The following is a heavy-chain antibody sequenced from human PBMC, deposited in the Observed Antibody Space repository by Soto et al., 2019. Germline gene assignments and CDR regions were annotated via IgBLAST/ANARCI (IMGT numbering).Heavy chain of an antibody. V-gene: IGHV3-73*01. Sequence: GGSLRLSCAASGFTFSDSAMHWVRQASGEGLEWLGRIRSKGKNYATEYGASLKGRFTISRDDSKKTTYLQMSNLNTEDTAVYYCARVPPGGYSGYDSAFDIWGQGTMVTVSS. CDR3: ARVPPGGYSGYDSAFDI. CDR1: GFTFSDSA. CDR2: IRSKGKNYAT. J-gene: IGHJ3*02. D-gene: IGHD5-12*01.